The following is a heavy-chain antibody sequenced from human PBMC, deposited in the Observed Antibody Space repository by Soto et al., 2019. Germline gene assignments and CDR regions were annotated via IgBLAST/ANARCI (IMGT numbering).Heavy chain of an antibody. J-gene: IGHJ4*02. CDR3: ARCYYGSGSYYKTVFDY. Sequence: QVQLQESGPGLVKPSQTLSLTCTVSGGSISSGGYYWSWIRQHPGKGLEWIGYIYYSGSTYYNPSLKSRVTISVDTSKNQFSLKLSSVTAAATAVYYCARCYYGSGSYYKTVFDYWGQGTLVTVSS. D-gene: IGHD3-10*01. CDR1: GGSISSGGYY. V-gene: IGHV4-31*03. CDR2: IYYSGST.